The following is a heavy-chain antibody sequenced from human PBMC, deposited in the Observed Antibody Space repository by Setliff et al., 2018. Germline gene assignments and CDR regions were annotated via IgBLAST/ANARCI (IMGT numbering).Heavy chain of an antibody. CDR3: LRDRPYRTSPEDAFDV. V-gene: IGHV1-18*01. CDR1: GYPFTIYG. J-gene: IGHJ3*01. Sequence: GASVKVSCRAPGYPFTIYGINWVRQAPGQGLEWMGWIRGFNSYTQYSQKFKGRVTMTTDTSTSTAYMELRSLRSDDTAVYYCLRDRPYRTSPEDAFDVWGQGTTVTVSS. CDR2: IRGFNSYT. D-gene: IGHD3-16*02.